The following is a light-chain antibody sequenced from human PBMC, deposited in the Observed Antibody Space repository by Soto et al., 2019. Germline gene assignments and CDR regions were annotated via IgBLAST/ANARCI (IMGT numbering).Light chain of an antibody. CDR3: QQYNSYWP. Sequence: IQLTQSPSTLSASVGDRVTITCRASQSISSGLAWYQQKPRKATKLLIYDASSLESGVPSRLSGSGSGTEFTLTISSLQPDDFATYYCQQYNSYWPFGQGTKVDIK. CDR2: DAS. CDR1: QSISSG. J-gene: IGKJ1*01. V-gene: IGKV1-5*01.